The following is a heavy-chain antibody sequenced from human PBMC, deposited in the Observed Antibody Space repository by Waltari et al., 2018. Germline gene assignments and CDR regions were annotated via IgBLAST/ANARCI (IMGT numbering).Heavy chain of an antibody. V-gene: IGHV2-26*01. Sequence: QVTLKESGPVLVKPTETLTLTCTVSGFSLSNARMGVSWIRQPPGKALEWLAHIFSNDEKSYSTSLKSRLTISKETSKSQVVLTMTNMDPVDTATYYCARTQTEYDFWSGYYPYNWFDPWGQGTLVTVSS. CDR1: GFSLSNARMG. CDR3: ARTQTEYDFWSGYYPYNWFDP. CDR2: IFSNDEK. D-gene: IGHD3-3*01. J-gene: IGHJ5*02.